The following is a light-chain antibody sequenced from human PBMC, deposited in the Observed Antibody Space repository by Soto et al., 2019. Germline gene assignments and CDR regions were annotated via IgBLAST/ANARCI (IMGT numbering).Light chain of an antibody. Sequence: QSALTQPPSASGSPGQSVTISCTGTSSDVGGYNYVSWYQQHPGKAPKLMIYDVSKRPSGVPDRFSGSKSGNTASLTVSGLQAEDEADYYCTSYAGSINVLFGGGTKLTVL. J-gene: IGLJ2*01. CDR2: DVS. CDR3: TSYAGSINVL. CDR1: SSDVGGYNY. V-gene: IGLV2-8*01.